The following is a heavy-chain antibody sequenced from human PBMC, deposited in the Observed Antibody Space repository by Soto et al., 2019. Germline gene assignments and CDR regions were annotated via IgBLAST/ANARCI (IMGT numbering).Heavy chain of an antibody. CDR1: GYAYTRYG. CDR2: ISAYNGNT. Sequence: ASVKVSWKASGYAYTRYGIGCVRQDTGQGLEWMGWISAYNGNTNYAQKLQGRVTINPDTSKNQFSLQLNSVTPEDTAVYYCARGQWLTSTYYYYSGMDFRGQGTTVPVSS. D-gene: IGHD6-19*01. V-gene: IGHV1-18*01. CDR3: ARGQWLTSTYYYYSGMDF. J-gene: IGHJ6*02.